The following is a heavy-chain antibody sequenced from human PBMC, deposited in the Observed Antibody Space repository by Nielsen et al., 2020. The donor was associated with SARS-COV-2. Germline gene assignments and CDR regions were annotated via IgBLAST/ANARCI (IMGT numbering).Heavy chain of an antibody. CDR1: GGTFSSYT. V-gene: IGHV1-69*04. CDR2: IIPILGIA. Sequence: SVKVSCKASGGTFSSYTISWVRQAPGQGLEWMGRIIPILGIANYAQKFQGRVTITADKSTSTAYMELSSLRSEDTAVYYCARDPLGPQEESWFDPWGQGTLVTVSS. J-gene: IGHJ5*02. CDR3: ARDPLGPQEESWFDP.